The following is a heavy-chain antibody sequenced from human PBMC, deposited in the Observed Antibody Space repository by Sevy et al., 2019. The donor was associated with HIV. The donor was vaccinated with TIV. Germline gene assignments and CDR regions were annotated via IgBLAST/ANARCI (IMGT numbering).Heavy chain of an antibody. J-gene: IGHJ4*02. CDR2: INPNSDGT. Sequence: ASVNVSCKASGYTFTGYSMHWVRQAPGHGLEWMGWINPNSDGTNYAQKFQGRVTMTGDTSISTAYMELRGLRSDDTAVYYCARGGPFWSATYIPEYWGQGTLVTVSS. CDR1: GYTFTGYS. D-gene: IGHD3-3*01. V-gene: IGHV1-2*02. CDR3: ARGGPFWSATYIPEY.